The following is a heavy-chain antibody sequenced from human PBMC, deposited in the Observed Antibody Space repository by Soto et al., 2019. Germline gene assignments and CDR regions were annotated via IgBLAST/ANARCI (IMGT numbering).Heavy chain of an antibody. Sequence: GGSLRLSCAASGFTFSSYWMSWVRQAPGKGLEWVANIKQDGSEKYYVDSVKGRFTISRDNAKNSLYLQMNSLRAEDTAVYYCASLPPYYDFWSGYFDYWGQGTLVTVSS. CDR2: IKQDGSEK. D-gene: IGHD3-3*01. J-gene: IGHJ4*02. CDR3: ASLPPYYDFWSGYFDY. V-gene: IGHV3-7*01. CDR1: GFTFSSYW.